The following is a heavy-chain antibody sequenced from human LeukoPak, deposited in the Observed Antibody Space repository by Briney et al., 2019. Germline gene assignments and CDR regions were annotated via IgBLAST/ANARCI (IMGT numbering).Heavy chain of an antibody. CDR1: GYTFTGYY. J-gene: IGHJ3*02. CDR2: INPNSGGT. CDR3: ARSGVGADGVLDI. Sequence: APVKVSCKASGYTFTGYYMHWVRQAPGQGLEWMGWINPNSGGTNYAQKFQGRVTMTRDTSISTAYMELSRLRSEDTAVYYCARSGVGADGVLDIWGQGTMVTVSS. V-gene: IGHV1-2*02. D-gene: IGHD1-26*01.